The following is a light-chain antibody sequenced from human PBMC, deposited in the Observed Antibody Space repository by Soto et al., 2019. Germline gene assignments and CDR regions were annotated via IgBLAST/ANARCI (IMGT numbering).Light chain of an antibody. Sequence: EILMTQSPATLSVSPGERGTRSCMASENIYTNLAWYQQKPGQAPKLLFYGASTMATGLPARFSGTGSGTEFSLTINSLQAEDSAVYYCQQYYNWPRTFGQGTRLEIK. CDR1: ENIYTN. CDR3: QQYYNWPRT. CDR2: GAS. V-gene: IGKV3-15*01. J-gene: IGKJ5*01.